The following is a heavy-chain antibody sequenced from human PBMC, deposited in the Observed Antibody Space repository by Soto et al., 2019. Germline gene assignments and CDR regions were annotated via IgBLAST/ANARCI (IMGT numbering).Heavy chain of an antibody. CDR2: ISYDGSNK. D-gene: IGHD1-26*01. J-gene: IGHJ6*02. Sequence: QVQLVESGGGVVQPGRSLRLSCAASGFTFSSYAMHWVRQAPGKGLEWVAVISYDGSNKYYADSVKGRFTISRDNSKNTLYLQMNSLRAEDTDVYYCARERGATKRGRYYCMDVWGQGTTVTVSS. V-gene: IGHV3-30-3*01. CDR3: ARERGATKRGRYYCMDV. CDR1: GFTFSSYA.